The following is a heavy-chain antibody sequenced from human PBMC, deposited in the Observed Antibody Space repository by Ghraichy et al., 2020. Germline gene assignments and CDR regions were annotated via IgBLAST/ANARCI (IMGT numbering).Heavy chain of an antibody. CDR3: TRDDSIQLLSPDAFDI. Sequence: GGSLRLSCAASGFTFSSYEMNWVRQAPGKGLEWVSYISSGGSTMYNADSVTVRFTISRDNANNSLYHQRNSLRAEDTAVYYGTRDDSIQLLSPDAFDIWGQGTMVTVSS. V-gene: IGHV3-48*03. D-gene: IGHD5-18*01. CDR1: GFTFSSYE. J-gene: IGHJ3*02. CDR2: ISSGGSTM.